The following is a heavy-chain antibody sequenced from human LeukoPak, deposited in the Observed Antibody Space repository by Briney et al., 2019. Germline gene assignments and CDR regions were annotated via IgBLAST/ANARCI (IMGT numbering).Heavy chain of an antibody. Sequence: GGSLRLSCAASGFTFDDYGMSWVRQAPGKGLEWVSGINWNGGSTGYADSVKGRFTISRDNAKNSLYLQMNSLRAEDTAVYYCARGYCSGGNCARGYWGQGILVTVSS. J-gene: IGHJ4*02. D-gene: IGHD2-15*01. CDR3: ARGYCSGGNCARGY. CDR1: GFTFDDYG. CDR2: INWNGGST. V-gene: IGHV3-20*04.